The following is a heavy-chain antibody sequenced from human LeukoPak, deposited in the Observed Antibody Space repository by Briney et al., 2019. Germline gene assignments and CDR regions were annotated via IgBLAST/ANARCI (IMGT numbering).Heavy chain of an antibody. V-gene: IGHV4-38-2*02. CDR3: AQPNGYGLIDI. J-gene: IGHJ3*02. Sequence: SETLSLTCTVSGYSVSSGYCWGWIRQPPGKGLEWIGTIYHDGRTYFNPSLKSRVTISLDTSRNQFSLKLNSVTAADTAVYYCAQPNGYGLIDIWGQGTMVTVSS. D-gene: IGHD3-22*01. CDR2: IYHDGRT. CDR1: GYSVSSGYC.